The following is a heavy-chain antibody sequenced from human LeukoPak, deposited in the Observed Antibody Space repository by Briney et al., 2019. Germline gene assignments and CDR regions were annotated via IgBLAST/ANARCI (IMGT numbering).Heavy chain of an antibody. CDR1: GGSISSYY. J-gene: IGHJ4*02. CDR3: ARVRSSGWGKGFDY. CDR2: IYYSGST. Sequence: SETLSLTCTVSGGSISSYYWSWIRQPPGKGLEWIGYIYYSGSTNYNPSLKSRVTISVDTSKNQFSLKLSSVTAADTAMYYCARVRSSGWGKGFDYWGQGTLVTVSS. V-gene: IGHV4-59*01. D-gene: IGHD6-19*01.